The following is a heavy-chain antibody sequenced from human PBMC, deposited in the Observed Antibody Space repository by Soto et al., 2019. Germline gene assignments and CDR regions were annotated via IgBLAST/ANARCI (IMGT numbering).Heavy chain of an antibody. CDR2: IYYSGST. Sequence: QLQLQESGPGLVKPSETLSLTCTVSGGSFSSSSYYWGWIRQPPGKGLEWIGSIYYSGSTYYNPSLKSRVTISVDTSKNQFSLKLSSVTAADTAVYYCARHLNWFYYFDYWGQGTLVTVSS. D-gene: IGHD2-8*02. CDR1: GGSFSSSSYY. CDR3: ARHLNWFYYFDY. V-gene: IGHV4-39*01. J-gene: IGHJ4*02.